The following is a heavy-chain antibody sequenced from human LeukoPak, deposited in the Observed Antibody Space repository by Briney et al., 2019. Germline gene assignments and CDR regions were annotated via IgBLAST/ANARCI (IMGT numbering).Heavy chain of an antibody. CDR2: IKQDGSEK. Sequence: GGSLRLSCAASGFTFSSYWMSWVRKAPGKGLEWVANIKQDGSEKYYVDSVKGRFTISRDNAKNSLYLQMNSLRAEDTAVYYCAREGWGGYFDYWGQGTLVTVSS. D-gene: IGHD3-16*01. V-gene: IGHV3-7*01. CDR3: AREGWGGYFDY. CDR1: GFTFSSYW. J-gene: IGHJ4*02.